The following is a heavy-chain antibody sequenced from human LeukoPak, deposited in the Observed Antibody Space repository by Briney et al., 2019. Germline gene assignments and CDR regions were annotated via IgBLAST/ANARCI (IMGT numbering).Heavy chain of an antibody. V-gene: IGHV3-23*01. CDR3: AKVRLMTTLQPFDY. Sequence: GGSLRLSCAASGFTFSSYAMSWVRQAPGKGLEWVSAISGSGGSTYYADSVKGRFTISRDNSKNTLYLQMNSLRAEDTTVYYCAKVRLMTTLQPFDYWGQGTLVTVSS. D-gene: IGHD2-8*01. J-gene: IGHJ4*02. CDR2: ISGSGGST. CDR1: GFTFSSYA.